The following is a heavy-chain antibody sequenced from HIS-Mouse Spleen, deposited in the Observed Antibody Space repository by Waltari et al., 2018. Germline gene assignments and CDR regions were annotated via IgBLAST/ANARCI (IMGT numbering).Heavy chain of an antibody. V-gene: IGHV2-70*15. CDR1: GFSLSTSGMC. CDR2: IAWDDDK. J-gene: IGHJ4*02. CDR3: ARIAEGYTSGWYAFDY. Sequence: QVTLWESGPALVKPTQTLTLTCTFSGFSLSTSGMCVSWIRQPPGKALEWLARIAWDDDKYYSTSLKTRLTISKDTSKNQVVLTMTNMDPVDTATYYCARIAEGYTSGWYAFDYWGQGTLVTVSS. D-gene: IGHD6-19*01.